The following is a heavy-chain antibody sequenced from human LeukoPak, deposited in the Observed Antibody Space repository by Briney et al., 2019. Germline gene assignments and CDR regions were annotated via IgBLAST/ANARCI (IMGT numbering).Heavy chain of an antibody. CDR3: ARGVDRRWLASSNY. J-gene: IGHJ4*02. CDR1: GGTFSSYA. D-gene: IGHD5-24*01. V-gene: IGHV1-69*05. Sequence: GASVKVSCKASGGTFSSYAISWVRQALGQGLEWMGGIIPIFGTAHYAQKFQGRVTITTDESTSTAYMELSSLRSEDTAVYYCARGVDRRWLASSNYWGQGTLVTVSS. CDR2: IIPIFGTA.